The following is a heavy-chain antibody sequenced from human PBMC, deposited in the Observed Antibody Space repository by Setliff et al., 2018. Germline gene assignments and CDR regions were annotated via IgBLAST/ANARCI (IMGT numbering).Heavy chain of an antibody. V-gene: IGHV4-31*03. J-gene: IGHJ3*02. D-gene: IGHD2-15*01. CDR2: IYYSGST. Sequence: SETLSLTCTVSGGSISSGGYYWSWIRQHPGKGLEWIGYIYYSGSTYYNPSLKSRVTVSVDTSKNQFSLKLSSVTAADTAVYYCARVARLILSRNAFDIWGQGTMVTVSS. CDR1: GGSISSGGYY. CDR3: ARVARLILSRNAFDI.